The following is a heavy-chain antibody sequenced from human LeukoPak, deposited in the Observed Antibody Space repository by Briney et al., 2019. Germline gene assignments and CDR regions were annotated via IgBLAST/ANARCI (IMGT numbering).Heavy chain of an antibody. CDR2: IYYSGST. CDR1: GGSISSSSYY. Sequence: PSETLSLTCTVSGGSISSSSYYWGWLRQPPGKGLEWIGSIYYSGSTYYNPSLKSRVTISVDTSKNQFSLKLSSVTAADTAVYYCAGRTGSSGWDYFDYWGKGTLVTVSS. D-gene: IGHD6-19*01. CDR3: AGRTGSSGWDYFDY. V-gene: IGHV4-39*07. J-gene: IGHJ4*02.